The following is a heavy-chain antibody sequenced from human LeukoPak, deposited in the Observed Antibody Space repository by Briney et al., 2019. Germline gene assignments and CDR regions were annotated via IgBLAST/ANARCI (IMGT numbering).Heavy chain of an antibody. J-gene: IGHJ4*02. CDR2: ISYDGSNK. D-gene: IGHD3-10*01. V-gene: IGHV3-30*04. CDR3: ARVWGSYYFDY. CDR1: GFTFSSYA. Sequence: PGGSLRLSCAASGFTFSSYAMHWVRQAPGKGLEWVAVISYDGSNKYYADSVKGRFTISRDNSKNTLYLQMNSLRAEDTAVYYCARVWGSYYFDYWGQGTLVTVSS.